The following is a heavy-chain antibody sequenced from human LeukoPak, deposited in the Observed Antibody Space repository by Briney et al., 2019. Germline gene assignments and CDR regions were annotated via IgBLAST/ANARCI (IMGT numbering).Heavy chain of an antibody. V-gene: IGHV3-30*02. CDR2: IRYDGSNK. D-gene: IGHD2-2*01. J-gene: IGHJ4*02. Sequence: GGSLRLSCAAAGFTFSSYGMHWVRQAQGKGLEWVAFIRYDGSNKYYADSVKGRFTISRDNSKNTLYLQMNSLRAEDTAVYYCAKDFIVVVPAVDYWGQGTLVTVSS. CDR1: GFTFSSYG. CDR3: AKDFIVVVPAVDY.